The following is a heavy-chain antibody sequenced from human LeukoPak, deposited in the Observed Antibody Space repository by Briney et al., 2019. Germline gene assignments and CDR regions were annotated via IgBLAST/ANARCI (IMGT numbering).Heavy chain of an antibody. V-gene: IGHV3-23*01. CDR2: ISPRGGGT. J-gene: IGHJ4*02. CDR1: GFTFGSYW. D-gene: IGHD1-26*01. Sequence: GGSLRLSCAASGFTFGSYWMSWVRQAPGKGLEWLSGISPRGGGTYYADSVKGRFTISRDDSKNSLYLQMNSLRAEDTALYYCAKTLFGSTFDYWGQGTLVTVSS. CDR3: AKTLFGSTFDY.